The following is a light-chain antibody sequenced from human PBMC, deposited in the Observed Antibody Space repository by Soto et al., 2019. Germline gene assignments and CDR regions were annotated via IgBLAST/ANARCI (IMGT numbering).Light chain of an antibody. V-gene: IGKV3-15*01. CDR1: QSVFSS. Sequence: EIVLTQSPATLSVSPGERATLSCRASQSVFSSLAWFQQKPGQAPRLLIYGAATRATGIPARFSSSGSGTEFTLTISSLQSEDFAIYYCQQYHNWPAFDQGTKVEIK. CDR2: GAA. J-gene: IGKJ1*01. CDR3: QQYHNWPA.